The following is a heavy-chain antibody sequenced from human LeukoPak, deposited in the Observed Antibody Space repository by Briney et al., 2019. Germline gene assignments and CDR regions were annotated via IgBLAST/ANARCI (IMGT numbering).Heavy chain of an antibody. Sequence: GASVKVSCKASGYTFTSYDINWVRQATGQGLEWMGWMNPNSGNTGYAQKFQGRITMTRNTSISTAYMELSSLRSEDTAVYYCAREYSGYDDALDIWGQGTMVTVSS. CDR1: GYTFTSYD. CDR3: AREYSGYDDALDI. V-gene: IGHV1-8*01. CDR2: MNPNSGNT. D-gene: IGHD5-12*01. J-gene: IGHJ3*02.